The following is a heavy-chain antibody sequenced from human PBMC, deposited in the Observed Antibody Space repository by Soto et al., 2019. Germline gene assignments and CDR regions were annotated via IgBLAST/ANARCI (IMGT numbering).Heavy chain of an antibody. CDR2: IFPSGTT. CDR1: GGSLSGATYS. Sequence: SETLSLTCGVSGGSLSGATYSWNWIRQPPGKGLEWIGYIFPSGTTYYNPSLKSRVTTSIDVSKNQFSLSLRSLTAADTAVYYCARSREFDYWSQGTLVTVSS. V-gene: IGHV4-30-2*01. CDR3: ARSREFDY. J-gene: IGHJ4*02.